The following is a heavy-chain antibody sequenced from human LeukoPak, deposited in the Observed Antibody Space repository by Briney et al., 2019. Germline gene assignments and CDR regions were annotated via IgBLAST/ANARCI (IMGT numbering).Heavy chain of an antibody. CDR2: IKQAGSEK. CDR1: GFTFSSYW. D-gene: IGHD1-26*01. Sequence: GGSLRLSCAASGFTFSSYWMSWVRQAPGKGLQWEANIKQAGSEKYYVDSVKGRFTISRDDAKNSLYLQMNSLRAEDTAVYYCAREGRESSGFDPWGQGTLVTVSS. CDR3: AREGRESSGFDP. V-gene: IGHV3-7*01. J-gene: IGHJ5*02.